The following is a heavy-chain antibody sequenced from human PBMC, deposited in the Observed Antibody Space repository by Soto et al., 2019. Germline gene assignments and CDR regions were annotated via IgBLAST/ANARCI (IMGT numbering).Heavy chain of an antibody. J-gene: IGHJ6*02. CDR1: GGTFSSYF. D-gene: IGHD6-13*01. CDR3: ARETPSAAAAYYYYGLDV. CDR2: IIPVFGTA. V-gene: IGHV1-69*01. Sequence: QVQLVQSGAEVKKAGSSVKVSCKVSGGTFSSYFINWVRQAPGQGLEWVGVIIPVFGTASYAEKLQGRVKITADESTSTAYMELSRLRSDDTAVDYCARETPSAAAAYYYYGLDVWGQGTTVTVPS.